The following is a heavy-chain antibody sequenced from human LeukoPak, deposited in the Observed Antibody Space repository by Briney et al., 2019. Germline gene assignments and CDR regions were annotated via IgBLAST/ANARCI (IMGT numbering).Heavy chain of an antibody. CDR2: INSDGSEG. Sequence: AGGSLRLSCAVSGFTLSGFWMSWSRQAPGKGLEWVASINSDGSEGCYADVVKGRFTISRDNAKNSLYLQINSLRAEDTAVYYCARSSYSSSSSVWGQGTMVTVSS. CDR1: GFTLSGFW. V-gene: IGHV3-7*03. J-gene: IGHJ3*01. D-gene: IGHD6-6*01. CDR3: ARSSYSSSSSV.